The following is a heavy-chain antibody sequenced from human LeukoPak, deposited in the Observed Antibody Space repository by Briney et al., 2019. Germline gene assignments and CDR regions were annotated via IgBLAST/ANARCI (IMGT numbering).Heavy chain of an antibody. V-gene: IGHV3-7*01. D-gene: IGHD2-21*02. CDR1: GFTFSSSW. Sequence: GGSLRLSCAASGFTFSSSWMSWVRQAPGKGLEWVANIKPDGSEKFHVDSVKGRFTISRDNSKSSLSLQMNTLRAEDTAVYYCARYGLTAALDFWGQGTLVTVSS. CDR3: ARYGLTAALDF. J-gene: IGHJ4*02. CDR2: IKPDGSEK.